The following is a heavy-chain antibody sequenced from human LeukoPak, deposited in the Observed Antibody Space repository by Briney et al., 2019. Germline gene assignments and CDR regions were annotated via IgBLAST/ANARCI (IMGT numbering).Heavy chain of an antibody. CDR3: ARAGYSSSWYSRYFDL. Sequence: GGSLRLSCAASGFTFSSYDMHWVRQATGKGLEWVSGIGTAGETYYPGSVKGRFTISRENAKNSLYLQMNSLRAGDTAVYYCARAGYSSSWYSRYFDLWGRGTLVTVSS. J-gene: IGHJ2*01. D-gene: IGHD6-13*01. CDR1: GFTFSSYD. V-gene: IGHV3-13*01. CDR2: IGTAGET.